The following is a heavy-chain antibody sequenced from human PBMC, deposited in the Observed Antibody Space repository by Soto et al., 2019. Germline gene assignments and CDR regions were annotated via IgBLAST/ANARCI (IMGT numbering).Heavy chain of an antibody. V-gene: IGHV3-30*18. CDR3: AKDTYYRDSSGYYVFDY. Sequence: SLRLSCEASGFIFNNYGMHWVRQAPGKGLEWVAHISYDGSNEHYVDSVKGRSTISRDNSKNTVYLQMNSLRAEDTAVYYCAKDTYYRDSSGYYVFDYWGQGTLVTVSS. CDR1: GFIFNNYG. D-gene: IGHD3-22*01. J-gene: IGHJ4*02. CDR2: ISYDGSNE.